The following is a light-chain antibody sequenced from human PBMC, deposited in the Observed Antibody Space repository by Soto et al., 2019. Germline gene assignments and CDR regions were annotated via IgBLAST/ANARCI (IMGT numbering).Light chain of an antibody. CDR3: QQQGT. J-gene: IGKJ2*01. V-gene: IGKV3-20*01. CDR1: RSLSSSY. Sequence: ELVLTQSPGTLSLSPGERATLSCRASRSLSSSYVDWYQQKPGQAPRLLIYAASRRATGIPDRFSGSGSATEYTLTISRLEPEDFAVYYCQQQGTFGQGTKLEIK. CDR2: AAS.